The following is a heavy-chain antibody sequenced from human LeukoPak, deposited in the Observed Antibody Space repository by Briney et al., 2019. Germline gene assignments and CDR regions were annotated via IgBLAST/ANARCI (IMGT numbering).Heavy chain of an antibody. CDR3: ARGTTVVTPADY. CDR2: ISAYNGNT. J-gene: IGHJ4*02. Sequence: ASVRVSCKASGYTFTSYGISWVRQAPGQGLEWMGWISAYNGNTNYAQKLQGRVTMTTDTSTSTAYMELRSLRSDYTAVYYRARGTTVVTPADYWGQGTLVTVSS. V-gene: IGHV1-18*01. CDR1: GYTFTSYG. D-gene: IGHD4-23*01.